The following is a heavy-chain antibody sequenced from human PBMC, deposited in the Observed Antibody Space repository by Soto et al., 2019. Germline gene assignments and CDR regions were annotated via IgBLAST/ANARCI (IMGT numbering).Heavy chain of an antibody. D-gene: IGHD3-10*01. V-gene: IGHV3-15*07. CDR1: GFTFSNAW. CDR2: IKSKTDGGTT. J-gene: IGHJ6*02. CDR3: TTLLWFGELLFHDYYGMDV. Sequence: GGSLRLSCAASGFTFSNAWMNWVRQAPGKGLEWVGRIKSKTDGGTTDYAAPVKGRFTISRDDSKNTLYLQMNSLKTEDTAVYYCTTLLWFGELLFHDYYGMDVWGQGTTVTVSS.